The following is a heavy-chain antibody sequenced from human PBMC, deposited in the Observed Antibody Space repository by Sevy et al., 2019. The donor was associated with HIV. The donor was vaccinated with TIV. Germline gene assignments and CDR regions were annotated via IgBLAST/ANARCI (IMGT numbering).Heavy chain of an antibody. CDR1: GVTIRTYN. V-gene: IGHV3-21*01. CDR3: ARDLVIPATTDYFYYGMDV. D-gene: IGHD2-15*01. CDR2: ISSSSTYI. J-gene: IGHJ6*02. Sequence: GGYLRLSCAASGVTIRTYNMNWVRQAPGKGLEWVSSISSSSTYIYYADSVKGRFTISRDNAKNSLYLQMNSLRAEDTPVYYCARDLVIPATTDYFYYGMDVWGQGSTVTVSS.